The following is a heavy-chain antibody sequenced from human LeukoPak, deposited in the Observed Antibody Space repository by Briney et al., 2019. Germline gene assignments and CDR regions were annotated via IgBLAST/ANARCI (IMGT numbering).Heavy chain of an antibody. Sequence: GGSLRLSCAASGFTFSDYYMSWIRQAPGKGLEWVSSISSSSSYIYYADSVKGRFTISRDNAKNSLYLQMNSLRAEDTAVYYCARARFSAAGWFDPWGQGTLVTVSS. CDR1: GFTFSDYY. CDR2: ISSSSSYI. J-gene: IGHJ5*02. D-gene: IGHD3-3*01. V-gene: IGHV3-11*06. CDR3: ARARFSAAGWFDP.